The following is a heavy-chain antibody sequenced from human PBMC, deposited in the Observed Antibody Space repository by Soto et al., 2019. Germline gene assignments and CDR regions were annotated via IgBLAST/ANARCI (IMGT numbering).Heavy chain of an antibody. CDR3: ARDFNDFWSGYHFDY. Sequence: ASVKVSCKASGYTFTSYYMHWVRQAHGQGLEWMGIINPSGGSTSYAQKFQGRVTMTRDTSTSTVYMELSSLRSEDTAVYYCARDFNDFWSGYHFDYWGQGTLVTVSS. D-gene: IGHD3-3*01. V-gene: IGHV1-46*01. CDR1: GYTFTSYY. J-gene: IGHJ4*02. CDR2: INPSGGST.